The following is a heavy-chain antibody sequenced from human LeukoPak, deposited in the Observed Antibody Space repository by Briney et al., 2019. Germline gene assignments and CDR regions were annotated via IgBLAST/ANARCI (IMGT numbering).Heavy chain of an antibody. CDR3: ARGGEYSYGYSSALDY. D-gene: IGHD5-18*01. CDR1: GFTFSSYA. CDR2: ISYDGSNK. V-gene: IGHV3-30-3*01. J-gene: IGHJ4*02. Sequence: TGGSLRLSCAASGFTFSSYAMHWVRQAPGKGLEWVAVISYDGSNKYYADSVEGRFTISRDNSKNTLYLQMNSLRAEDTAVYYCARGGEYSYGYSSALDYWGQGTLVTVSS.